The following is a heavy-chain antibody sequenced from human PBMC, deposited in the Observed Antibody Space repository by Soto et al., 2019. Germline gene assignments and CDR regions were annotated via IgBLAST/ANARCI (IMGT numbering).Heavy chain of an antibody. CDR2: ISYDGSNK. Sequence: GGSPRLSCAASGFTFSSYGMHWVRQAPGKGLEWVAVISYDGSNKYYVDSVKGRFTISRDNSKNTLYLQMNSLRAEDTAVYYCAKNEVPAAIPGRGFDSWGQGTLVTVSS. CDR1: GFTFSSYG. V-gene: IGHV3-30*18. CDR3: AKNEVPAAIPGRGFDS. D-gene: IGHD2-2*02. J-gene: IGHJ4*02.